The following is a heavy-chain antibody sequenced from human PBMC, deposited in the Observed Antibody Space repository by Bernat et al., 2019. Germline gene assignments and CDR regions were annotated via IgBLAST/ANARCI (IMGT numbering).Heavy chain of an antibody. Sequence: EVQLVESGGGLVQPGGSLRLSCAASGFTFSSYEMNWVRQAPGKGLEWDSYISSSGSTIYYADSVKGRFTISRDNAKNSLYLQMNSLRAEDTAVYYCASMGGYDSADAFDIWGQGTMVTVSS. CDR2: ISSSGSTI. V-gene: IGHV3-48*03. CDR3: ASMGGYDSADAFDI. CDR1: GFTFSSYE. D-gene: IGHD5-12*01. J-gene: IGHJ3*02.